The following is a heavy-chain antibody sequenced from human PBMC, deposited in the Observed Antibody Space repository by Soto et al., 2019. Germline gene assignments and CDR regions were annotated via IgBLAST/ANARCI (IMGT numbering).Heavy chain of an antibody. CDR1: GFTFISYS. J-gene: IGHJ5*02. V-gene: IGHV3-21*03. CDR2: ISSSSSSI. CDR3: ARFLRDDFWSGYEFRDAQLFAP. D-gene: IGHD3-3*01. Sequence: WGSLRLSCAASGFTFISYSINFFRHSPLQWLEWVSSISSSSSSIYYADSVKGRFTISRDNAKNSLYLQMNSLKPDDTAVYYCARFLRDDFWSGYEFRDAQLFAPWGQGTLVTVSS.